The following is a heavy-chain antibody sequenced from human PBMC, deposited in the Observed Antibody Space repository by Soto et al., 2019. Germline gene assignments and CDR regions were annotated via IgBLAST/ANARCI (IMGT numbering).Heavy chain of an antibody. Sequence: QVQLVQSGAEVKRPGASVKVSCKASGYTFRTNGISWVRQAPGQGLQWMGWISVYNGNTNYAQNFQDRVTMTTDASTSTAYMEPRSLRSDDTAVYYCARDHIAVRPGWFDPWGQGTQVIVSS. CDR1: GYTFRTNG. V-gene: IGHV1-18*04. CDR2: ISVYNGNT. J-gene: IGHJ5*02. CDR3: ARDHIAVRPGWFDP. D-gene: IGHD6-6*01.